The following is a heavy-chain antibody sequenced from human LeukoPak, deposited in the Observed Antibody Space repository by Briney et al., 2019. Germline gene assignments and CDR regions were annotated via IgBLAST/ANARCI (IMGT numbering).Heavy chain of an antibody. D-gene: IGHD3-22*01. CDR3: ARDLGYYYDSSGYYYDVPFDY. CDR1: GFTFSSYS. CDR2: ISSSSSTI. V-gene: IGHV3-48*01. J-gene: IGHJ4*02. Sequence: GGSLRLSCAASGFTFSSYSMNWVRQAPGKGLEWVSYISSSSSTIYYADSVKGRFTISRDNAKNSLYLQMNSLRAEDTAVYYCARDLGYYYDSSGYYYDVPFDYWGQGTLVTVSS.